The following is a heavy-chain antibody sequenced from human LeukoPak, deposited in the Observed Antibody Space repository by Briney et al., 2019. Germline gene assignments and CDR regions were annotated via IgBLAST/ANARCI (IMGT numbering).Heavy chain of an antibody. J-gene: IGHJ6*02. Sequence: KTSETLSLTCTVSGGSISSNTYYWGWIRQPPGRGLDWIGSIYYTGSTYYNPSLKSRVTISVDTSKNQFSLNLNSVTAADTAVYYCARVGIVFAAPLGMDVWGRGTTVTVSS. D-gene: IGHD2-15*01. CDR1: GGSISSNTYY. V-gene: IGHV4-39*01. CDR3: ARVGIVFAAPLGMDV. CDR2: IYYTGST.